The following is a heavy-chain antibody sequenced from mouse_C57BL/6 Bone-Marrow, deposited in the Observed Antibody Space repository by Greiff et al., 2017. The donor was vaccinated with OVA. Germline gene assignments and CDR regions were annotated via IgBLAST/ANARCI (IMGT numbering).Heavy chain of an antibody. CDR2: ISSGGDYF. CDR1: GFTFSSYA. J-gene: IGHJ4*01. CDR3: TRLLDAMDY. V-gene: IGHV5-9-1*02. Sequence: EVMLVESGEGLVKPGGSLKLSCAASGFTFSSYAMSWVRQTPEKRLEWVAYISSGGDYFYYADTVKGRFTIFRDNARNTLYLQMSSLKSEDTAMYYFTRLLDAMDYWGQGTSVTVSS. D-gene: IGHD2-1*01.